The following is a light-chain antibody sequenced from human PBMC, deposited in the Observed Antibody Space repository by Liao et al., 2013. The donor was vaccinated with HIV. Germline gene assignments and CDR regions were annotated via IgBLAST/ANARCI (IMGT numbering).Light chain of an antibody. CDR3: QVWDSSSDHS. CDR2: YDS. Sequence: SYELTQPPSVSVAPGKAARITCEGNNIGSKSVHWYQQKPGQAPVLVIYYDSDRPSGIPERFSGSNSGNTATLTISRVEAGDEADYYCQVWDSSSDHSFGPGTKVTVL. J-gene: IGLJ1*01. CDR1: NIGSKS. V-gene: IGLV3-21*01.